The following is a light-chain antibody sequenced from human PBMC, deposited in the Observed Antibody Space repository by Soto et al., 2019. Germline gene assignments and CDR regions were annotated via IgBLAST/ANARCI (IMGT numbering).Light chain of an antibody. V-gene: IGLV1-40*01. Sequence: QSVLTQPPSVSGAPGQRVTISCTGSSSNIGAGYDVHWYQQLPGTAPKLLIYGNSNRPSGVPDRFSGSKSGTSASLAITRLQAEDEADYYCQSYDSSLSGSSVVFGGGTKLTVL. J-gene: IGLJ2*01. CDR3: QSYDSSLSGSSVV. CDR2: GNS. CDR1: SSNIGAGYD.